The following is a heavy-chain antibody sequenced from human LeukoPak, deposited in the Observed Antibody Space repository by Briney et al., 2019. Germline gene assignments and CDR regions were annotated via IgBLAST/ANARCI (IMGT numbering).Heavy chain of an antibody. CDR3: AREGITMVRVLDY. V-gene: IGHV4-39*07. CDR2: IYYSGST. Sequence: SETLSFTCTVSGGSISSSRYYWGWIRQPPGKGLEWIGRIYYSGSTYYNPSLKSRVTISVDTSKNQFSLKLSSVTAADTAVYYCAREGITMVRVLDYWGQGTLVTVSS. D-gene: IGHD3-10*01. J-gene: IGHJ4*02. CDR1: GGSISSSRYY.